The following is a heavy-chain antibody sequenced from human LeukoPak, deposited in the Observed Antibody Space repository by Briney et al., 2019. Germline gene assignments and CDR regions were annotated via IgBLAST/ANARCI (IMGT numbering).Heavy chain of an antibody. Sequence: GGSLRLSCAASGFTFSSYSMNWVRQAPGKGLEWVAFIRSDGSNKYYADSVKGRFTISRDNSKNTLYLQMNSLRTEDTAVYYCAKDGAGGAISRFDYWGQGTLVTVSS. CDR3: AKDGAGGAISRFDY. CDR2: IRSDGSNK. V-gene: IGHV3-30*02. J-gene: IGHJ4*02. D-gene: IGHD3-16*02. CDR1: GFTFSSYS.